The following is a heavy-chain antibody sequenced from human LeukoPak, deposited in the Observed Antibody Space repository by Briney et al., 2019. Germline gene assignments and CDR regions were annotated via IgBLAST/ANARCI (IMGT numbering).Heavy chain of an antibody. V-gene: IGHV3-9*01. CDR3: AKGTYYYDSSGYYPDYYYGMDV. D-gene: IGHD3-22*01. CDR2: ISWNSGSI. Sequence: PGRSLRLSCAASGFTFDDYAMHWVRQAPGKGLEWVSDISWNSGSIGYADSVKGRFTISRDNAKNSLYLQMNSLRAEDTALYYCAKGTYYYDSSGYYPDYYYGMDVWGQGTTVTVSS. J-gene: IGHJ6*02. CDR1: GFTFDDYA.